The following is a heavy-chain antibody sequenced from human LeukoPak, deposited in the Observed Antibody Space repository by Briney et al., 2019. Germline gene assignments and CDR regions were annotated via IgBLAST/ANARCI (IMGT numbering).Heavy chain of an antibody. D-gene: IGHD3/OR15-3a*01. CDR1: GYGFTSYW. CDR2: IDPSDSYT. J-gene: IGHJ6*02. Sequence: GASLQISCRGSGYGFTSYWISWVRQMLGKGLEWMGRIDPSDSYTNYCPSFQGHVTISADKAISTAYLQWSSLKASDTAMYYCARLPMDIYYYYYGMDVWGQGTTVTVSS. V-gene: IGHV5-10-1*01. CDR3: ARLPMDIYYYYYGMDV.